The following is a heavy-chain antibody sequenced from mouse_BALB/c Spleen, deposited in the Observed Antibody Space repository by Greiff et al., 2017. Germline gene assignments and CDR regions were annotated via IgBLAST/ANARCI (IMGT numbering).Heavy chain of an antibody. Sequence: DVMLVESGGGLVQPGGSRKLSCAASGFTFSSFGMHWVRQAPEKGLEWVAYISSGSSTIYYADTVKGRFTISRDNPKNTLFLQMTSLRSEDTAMYYCARSLLRRRAMDYWGQGTSGTVSS. CDR1: GFTFSSFG. J-gene: IGHJ4*01. V-gene: IGHV5-17*02. CDR3: ARSLLRRRAMDY. CDR2: ISSGSSTI. D-gene: IGHD2-4*01.